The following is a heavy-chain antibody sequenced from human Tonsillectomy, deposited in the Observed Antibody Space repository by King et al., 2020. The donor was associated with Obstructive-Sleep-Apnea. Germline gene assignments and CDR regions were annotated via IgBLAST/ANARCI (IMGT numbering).Heavy chain of an antibody. V-gene: IGHV5-10-1*03. CDR3: ARHRGGEYDILPP. Sequence: QLVQSGAEVKKPGESLRISCKGSGYSFTNFWISWVRQMPGKGLEWMARIDPTDSHTTYSPSFQGHVTISADKSLSIVYLQWSSLKASDTAIYYVARHRGGEYDILPPWGQGTLVIVSS. CDR2: IDPTDSHT. D-gene: IGHD3-9*01. J-gene: IGHJ5*02. CDR1: GYSFTNFW.